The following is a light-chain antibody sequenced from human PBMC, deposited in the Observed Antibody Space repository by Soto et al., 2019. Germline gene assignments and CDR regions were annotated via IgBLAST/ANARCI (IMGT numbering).Light chain of an antibody. CDR2: SAS. CDR1: QRVGIN. Sequence: DIVMTQSPATLSVSPGETATLSCKASQRVGINLAWYQQKPGQAPRLLIYSASTRASGIPDRFSGSGSGTEFTLTISSLQSEDVALFYCQQYDGWPRTFGQGTKVDIK. V-gene: IGKV3-15*01. J-gene: IGKJ1*01. CDR3: QQYDGWPRT.